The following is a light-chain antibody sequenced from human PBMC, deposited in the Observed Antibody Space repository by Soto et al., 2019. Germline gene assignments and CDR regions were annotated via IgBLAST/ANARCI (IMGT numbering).Light chain of an antibody. V-gene: IGKV1-9*01. Sequence: DIQLTQSPSFLSASVGDRVTITCRASQGISSYLALYQQEPGEAPKLLIYDASTLQRGVPSRVSGSGFGTEFTLTISIQQPEDFANYYCQQLNTYPRTFGQGTKVDIK. CDR2: DAS. J-gene: IGKJ1*01. CDR1: QGISSY. CDR3: QQLNTYPRT.